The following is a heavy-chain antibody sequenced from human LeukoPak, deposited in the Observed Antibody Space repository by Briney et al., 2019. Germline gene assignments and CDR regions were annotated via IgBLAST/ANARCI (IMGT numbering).Heavy chain of an antibody. D-gene: IGHD3-9*01. CDR3: AGDFIGDYDIVTGYYEGRYNWFDP. CDR2: ISSSSSTI. Sequence: GGSLRLSCAASGFTFSSYSMNWVRQAPGKGLEWVSYISSSSSTIYYADSVKGRSTISRDNAKNSLCLQMNSLRAEDTAVYYCAGDFIGDYDIVTGYYEGRYNWFDPWGQGTLVTVSS. CDR1: GFTFSSYS. J-gene: IGHJ5*02. V-gene: IGHV3-48*01.